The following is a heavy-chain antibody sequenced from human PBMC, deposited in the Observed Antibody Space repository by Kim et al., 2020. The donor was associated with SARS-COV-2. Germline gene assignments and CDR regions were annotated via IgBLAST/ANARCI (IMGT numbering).Heavy chain of an antibody. V-gene: IGHV3-30*04. CDR2: ISYDGSNK. CDR3: ARDRLGITIFGVNYYYYG. J-gene: IGHJ6*01. CDR1: GFTFSSYA. D-gene: IGHD3-3*01. Sequence: GGSLRLSCAASGFTFSSYAMHWVRQAPGKGLEWVAVISYDGSNKYYADSVKGRFTISRDNSKNTLYLQMNSLRAEDTAVYYCARDRLGITIFGVNYYYYG.